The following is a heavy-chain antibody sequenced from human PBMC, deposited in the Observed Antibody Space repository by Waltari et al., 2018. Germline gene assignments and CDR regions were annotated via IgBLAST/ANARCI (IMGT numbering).Heavy chain of an antibody. CDR2: ISYDGSNK. CDR3: AKEDEGRMIVGATTFDY. CDR1: GFTFSIYG. J-gene: IGHJ4*02. V-gene: IGHV3-30*18. D-gene: IGHD1-26*01. Sequence: QVQLVESGGGVVQPGRSLRLSCAASGFTFSIYGIHWVRQAPGKGLEWVAVISYDGSNKYYADSVKGRFTISRDNSKNTLYLQMNSLRAEDTAVYYCAKEDEGRMIVGATTFDYWGQGTLVTVSS.